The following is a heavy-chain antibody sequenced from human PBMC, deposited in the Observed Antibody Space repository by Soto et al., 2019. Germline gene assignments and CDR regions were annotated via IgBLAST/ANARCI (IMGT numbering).Heavy chain of an antibody. CDR3: AKNNWIVDKNFFEL. V-gene: IGHV3-23*01. D-gene: IGHD1-26*01. CDR2: ISGGGDYSADT. J-gene: IGHJ4*02. CDR1: VFTFSTYA. Sequence: VGSLRLSCESSVFTFSTYAMGWVRQSPGKGLEWVSGISGGGDYSADTYFADSVKGRFTISRDSSKNTVYLQMNSLRAEDTAVYYCAKNNWIVDKNFFELWGRGTLVTVSS.